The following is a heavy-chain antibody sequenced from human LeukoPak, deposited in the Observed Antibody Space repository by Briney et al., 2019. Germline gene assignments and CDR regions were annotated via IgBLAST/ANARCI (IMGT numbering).Heavy chain of an antibody. CDR1: GFIFSGYG. CDR3: ARGNFRRGTYNFDY. CDR2: IWFDGSNK. Sequence: PGGSLKLSCAASGFIFSGYGMHWVRQAPGKGLEWVAVIWFDGSNKYYADSVKGRFTISRDNSKNTLYLQMNSLRAEDTAVFYCARGNFRRGTYNFDYWGQGTRVT. J-gene: IGHJ4*02. V-gene: IGHV3-33*01. D-gene: IGHD5-24*01.